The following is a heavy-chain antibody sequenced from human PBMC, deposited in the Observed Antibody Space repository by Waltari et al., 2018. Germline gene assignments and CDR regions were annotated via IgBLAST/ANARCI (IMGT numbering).Heavy chain of an antibody. J-gene: IGHJ4*02. Sequence: QLQLQESGPGLVKPSETLSLTCTVSGGSISSSSYYWGWIRQPPGKGLEWIGSIYYSGSTYYNPSLKSRVTISVDTSKNQFSLKLSSVTAADTAVYYCARASQGYSYGYPFDYWGQGTLVTVSS. D-gene: IGHD5-18*01. CDR2: IYYSGST. CDR1: GGSISSSSYY. V-gene: IGHV4-39*07. CDR3: ARASQGYSYGYPFDY.